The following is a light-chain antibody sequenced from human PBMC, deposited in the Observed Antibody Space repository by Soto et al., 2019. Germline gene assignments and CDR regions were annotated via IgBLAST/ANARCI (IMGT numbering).Light chain of an antibody. CDR3: QQYRDWPET. CDR1: HSVSNN. J-gene: IGKJ1*01. Sequence: EIVITQSPGTLSVSPGERATLSCRASHSVSNNLAWYQQKVGQSPRLLIYDASTRATGVPGRFSGSGSGTKFTLTISSLLPEDFAVYYCQQYRDWPETFGQGTKVDIK. CDR2: DAS. V-gene: IGKV3-15*01.